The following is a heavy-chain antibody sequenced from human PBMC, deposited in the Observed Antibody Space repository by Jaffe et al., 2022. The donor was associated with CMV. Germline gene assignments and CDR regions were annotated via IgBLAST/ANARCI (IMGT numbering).Heavy chain of an antibody. V-gene: IGHV3-11*01. CDR3: ATDPFHTDYFQS. Sequence: QVQLVESGGGLVKPGGSLRLSCAPSGFTFSGYYMSWIRQAPGKGLEWIAYISNSGSTMYYADSVKGRFTISRDNAKNSLFLQMNSLSAEDTAVYYCATDPFHTDYFQSWGQGTLVTVSS. CDR1: GFTFSGYY. J-gene: IGHJ4*02. CDR2: ISNSGSTM.